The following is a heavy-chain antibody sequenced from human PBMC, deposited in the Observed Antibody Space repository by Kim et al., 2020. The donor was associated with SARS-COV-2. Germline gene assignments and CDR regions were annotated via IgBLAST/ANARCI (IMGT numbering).Heavy chain of an antibody. D-gene: IGHD3-22*01. V-gene: IGHV3-48*04. CDR3: ASANYYYDSSGYLGDY. CDR2: ISSSSSTI. CDR1: GFTFSSYS. J-gene: IGHJ4*02. Sequence: GGSLRLSCAASGFTFSSYSMNWVRQAPGKGLEWVSYISSSSSTIYYADSVKGRFTISRDNAKNSLYLQMNSLRAEDTAVYYCASANYYYDSSGYLGDYWGQGTLVTVSS.